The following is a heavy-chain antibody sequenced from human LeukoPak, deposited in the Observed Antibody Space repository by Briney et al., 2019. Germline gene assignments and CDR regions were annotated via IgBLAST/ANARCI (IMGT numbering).Heavy chain of an antibody. Sequence: GGSLRLSCAASGFTFSSYAMHWARQAPGKGLEYVSAISSNGGSTLYANSVKGRFTISRDNSKNTLYLQMGSLRAEDMAVYYCARVDLLGYDYWGQGTLVTVSS. D-gene: IGHD1-26*01. CDR2: ISSNGGST. CDR3: ARVDLLGYDY. J-gene: IGHJ4*02. CDR1: GFTFSSYA. V-gene: IGHV3-64*01.